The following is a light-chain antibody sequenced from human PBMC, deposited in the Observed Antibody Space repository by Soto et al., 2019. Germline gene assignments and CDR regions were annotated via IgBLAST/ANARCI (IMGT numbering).Light chain of an antibody. CDR3: QSYDSSLSGYVV. Sequence: QPVLTQPPSVSGAPGQRVTISCTGSSSNIGAGYDVHWYQQLPGTAPKLLIYGNSNRPSGVPDRFSGSKSGTSASLAITGLQAEDEADYYCQSYDSSLSGYVVFGGGTKLTDL. J-gene: IGLJ2*01. CDR2: GNS. V-gene: IGLV1-40*01. CDR1: SSNIGAGYD.